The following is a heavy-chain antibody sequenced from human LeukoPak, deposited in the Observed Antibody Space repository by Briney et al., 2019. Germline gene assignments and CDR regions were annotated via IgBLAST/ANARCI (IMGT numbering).Heavy chain of an antibody. Sequence: SVKVSCKASGYTFTGYYMHWVRQAPGQGLEWMGGIIPIFGTANYAQKFQGRVTITADESTSTAYMELSSLRSEDTAVYYCARADYYGSGSYGIYYYYGMDVWGQGTTVTVSS. CDR1: GYTFTGYY. CDR3: ARADYYGSGSYGIYYYYGMDV. CDR2: IIPIFGTA. J-gene: IGHJ6*02. V-gene: IGHV1-69*13. D-gene: IGHD3-10*01.